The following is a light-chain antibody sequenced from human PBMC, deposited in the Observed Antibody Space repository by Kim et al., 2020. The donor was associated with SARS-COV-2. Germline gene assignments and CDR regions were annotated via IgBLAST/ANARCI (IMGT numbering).Light chain of an antibody. CDR1: QSISTY. V-gene: IGKV1-39*01. CDR2: TAS. J-gene: IGKJ4*01. Sequence: DIQMTQSPSSLSASVGDGVTITCRASQSISTYLNWYQQKPGKAPKLLIYTASNLQSGVPSRFSGSGSGTEFTLTISNLQPEDFATYSCQQSYSLPLTFGGGTKVDIK. CDR3: QQSYSLPLT.